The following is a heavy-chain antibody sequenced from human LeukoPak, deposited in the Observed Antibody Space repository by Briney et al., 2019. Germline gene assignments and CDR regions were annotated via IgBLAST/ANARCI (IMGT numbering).Heavy chain of an antibody. D-gene: IGHD3-16*01. V-gene: IGHV3-23*01. Sequence: GGSLRLSCAVSGFTFSDYALSWVRQAPGKGLVWVSLISGSGGGTYYADSVKGRFTISRDNSKNTLYLQMDSLRAEDTAVYYCARWGNLGFDPWGQGTLVTVST. J-gene: IGHJ5*02. CDR1: GFTFSDYA. CDR3: ARWGNLGFDP. CDR2: ISGSGGGT.